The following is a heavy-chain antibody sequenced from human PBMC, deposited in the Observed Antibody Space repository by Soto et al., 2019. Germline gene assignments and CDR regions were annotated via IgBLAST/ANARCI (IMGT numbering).Heavy chain of an antibody. CDR1: GYTFTDYA. D-gene: IGHD3-10*01. CDR2: INAGNGNT. CDR3: ANDRLPMVRGVLLMHY. J-gene: IGHJ4*02. V-gene: IGHV1-3*01. Sequence: ASVKVSCKASGYTFTDYALHWVRQAPGQSLEWMGWINAGNGNTKYSQKVQGRVTITRDTSATTAYMELSSLKSEDTAIYYCANDRLPMVRGVLLMHYWGQGTLVTV.